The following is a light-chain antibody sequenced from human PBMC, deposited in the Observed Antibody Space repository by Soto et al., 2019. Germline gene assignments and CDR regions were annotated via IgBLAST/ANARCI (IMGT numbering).Light chain of an antibody. CDR2: EVS. CDR3: SSYTSTATRV. V-gene: IGLV2-14*02. J-gene: IGLJ3*02. Sequence: QSALTQPSSVSGSPGQSITISCTGTSREVGRYDLVSWYQQHPGSAHKLMIYEVSNRPSVVSDRFSGSKSGNTATLTISGLQAEDEADYNCSSYTSTATRVFGGGTKLTVL. CDR1: SREVGRYDL.